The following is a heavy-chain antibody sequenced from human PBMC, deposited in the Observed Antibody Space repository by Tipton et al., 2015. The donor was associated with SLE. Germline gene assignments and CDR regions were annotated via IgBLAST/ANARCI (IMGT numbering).Heavy chain of an antibody. CDR3: ARDISDFGVVNVRYFDY. V-gene: IGHV4-34*01. J-gene: IGHJ4*02. CDR1: GGSFSGYY. D-gene: IGHD3-3*01. CDR2: INHSGST. Sequence: TLSLTCAVYGGSFSGYYWSWIRQPPGKGLEWIGEINHSGSTNYNPSLKSRVTISVDTSKNQFSLKLSSVTAADTAVYYCARDISDFGVVNVRYFDYWGKGILITVSS.